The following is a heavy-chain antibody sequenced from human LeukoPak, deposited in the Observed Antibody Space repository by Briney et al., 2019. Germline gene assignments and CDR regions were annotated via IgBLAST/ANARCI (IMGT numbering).Heavy chain of an antibody. V-gene: IGHV1-69*13. Sequence: SVKVSCKASGGTFSSYAISWVRQAPGQGLEWMGGIIPIFGTANYAQKFQGRVTITADESTSTAYMELSSLRSEDTAVYYCARRVNYYDSSGYADYWGQGTLVTVSS. CDR3: ARRVNYYDSSGYADY. CDR2: IIPIFGTA. J-gene: IGHJ4*02. D-gene: IGHD3-22*01. CDR1: GGTFSSYA.